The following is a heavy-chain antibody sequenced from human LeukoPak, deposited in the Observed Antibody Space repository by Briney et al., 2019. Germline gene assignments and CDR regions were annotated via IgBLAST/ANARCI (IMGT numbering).Heavy chain of an antibody. J-gene: IGHJ4*02. CDR1: GGSISTYC. D-gene: IGHD5-24*01. V-gene: IGHV4-59*08. CDR2: ISDSGST. Sequence: SETLSLACTVSGGSISTYCWSWIRQPPGKGLEWIGFISDSGSTDYNPSLTSRVTISVDTSKNQFSLRLSSVTAADTAVYYCARHLKKDGYNYYFDYWGQGTLVTVSS. CDR3: ARHLKKDGYNYYFDY.